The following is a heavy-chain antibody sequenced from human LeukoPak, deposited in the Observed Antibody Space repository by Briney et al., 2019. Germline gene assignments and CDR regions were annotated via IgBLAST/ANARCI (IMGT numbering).Heavy chain of an antibody. Sequence: GGSLRLSCAASGFTFSSYSMNWVRQAPGKGLEWVSSISSSSSYIYYADSVKGRFTISRDNAKNSLYLQMNSLRAEDTAVYYCARDGVDLVATLPLGFGIRGQGTMVTVSS. CDR2: ISSSSSYI. V-gene: IGHV3-21*01. J-gene: IGHJ3*02. CDR3: ARDGVDLVATLPLGFGI. D-gene: IGHD5-12*01. CDR1: GFTFSSYS.